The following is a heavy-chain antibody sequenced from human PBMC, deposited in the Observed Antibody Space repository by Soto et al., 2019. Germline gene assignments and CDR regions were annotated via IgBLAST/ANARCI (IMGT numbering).Heavy chain of an antibody. D-gene: IGHD3-22*01. J-gene: IGHJ3*02. Sequence: PSETLSLTCTVSGGSISSSSYYWGWIRQPPGKGLEWIGSIYYSGSTYYNPSLKSRVTISVDTSKNQFSLKLSSVTAADTAVYYCARHIARRYYDSSGYYYVDDAFEIWGQATMVTV. V-gene: IGHV4-39*01. CDR1: GGSISSSSYY. CDR3: ARHIARRYYDSSGYYYVDDAFEI. CDR2: IYYSGST.